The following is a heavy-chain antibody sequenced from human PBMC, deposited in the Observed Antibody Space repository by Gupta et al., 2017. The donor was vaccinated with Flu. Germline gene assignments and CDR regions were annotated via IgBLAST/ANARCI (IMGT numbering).Heavy chain of an antibody. CDR2: INHSGST. CDR1: GGSFSGYY. V-gene: IGHV4-34*01. D-gene: IGHD3-10*01. Sequence: QVQLQQWGAGLLKPSETLSLTCAVYGGSFSGYYWSWIRQPPGKGLEWIGEINHSGSTNYNPSLKSRVTISVDTSKNQFSLKLSSVTAADTAVYYCARRYYYGSRNTNWFDPWGQGTLVTVSS. J-gene: IGHJ5*02. CDR3: ARRYYYGSRNTNWFDP.